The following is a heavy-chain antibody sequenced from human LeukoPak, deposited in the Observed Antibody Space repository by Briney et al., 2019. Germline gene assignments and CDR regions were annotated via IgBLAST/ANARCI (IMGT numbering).Heavy chain of an antibody. V-gene: IGHV4-4*07. J-gene: IGHJ6*02. CDR1: GGSISSYY. CDR2: IYTSGST. Sequence: SETLSLTCTVSGGSISSYYWSWIRQPAGKGLEWIGRIYTSGSTNYNPSLKSRVTMSVDTSKNQFSLKLSSVTAADTAVYYCARSIHWNEFLYYYDMDVWGQGTTVTVSS. CDR3: ARSIHWNEFLYYYDMDV. D-gene: IGHD1-1*01.